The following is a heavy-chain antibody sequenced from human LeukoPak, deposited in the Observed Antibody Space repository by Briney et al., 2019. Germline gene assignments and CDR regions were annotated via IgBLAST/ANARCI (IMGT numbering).Heavy chain of an antibody. V-gene: IGHV3-48*03. CDR2: IDGHGTII. D-gene: IGHD3-22*01. J-gene: IGHJ4*02. Sequence: GGSLRLSCAASGFTFSSYEMNWFRQAPGKGLEWVSYIDGHGTIIHYADSVRDRFTISRDNAKNSLSLRMNSLRADDTAVYYCARDTPGVIITPDYWGQGTLVTVSS. CDR3: ARDTPGVIITPDY. CDR1: GFTFSSYE.